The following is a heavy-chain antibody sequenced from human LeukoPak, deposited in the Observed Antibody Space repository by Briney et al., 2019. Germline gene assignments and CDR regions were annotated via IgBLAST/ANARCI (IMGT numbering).Heavy chain of an antibody. CDR1: GGSISSGGYY. Sequence: SQTLSLTCTVSGGSISSGGYYWSWIRQHPGTGLEWIGYIYYSGSTYYNPSLKSRVTISVDTSKNQFSLKLSSVTAADTAVYYCARVGLGRMDYFDYWGQGTLVTVSS. D-gene: IGHD7-27*01. CDR2: IYYSGST. J-gene: IGHJ4*02. CDR3: ARVGLGRMDYFDY. V-gene: IGHV4-31*03.